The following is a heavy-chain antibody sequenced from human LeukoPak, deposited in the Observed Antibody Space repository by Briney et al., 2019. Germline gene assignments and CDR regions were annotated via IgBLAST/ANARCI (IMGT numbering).Heavy chain of an antibody. Sequence: SETLSLTCTVSGGSLSSGDYYWSWIRQPPGTGLEWIGYIYYSGSTYYNPSLKSRVTISVDTSKNQFSLKLSSVTAADTAVYYCARDAMVRGVISMYYYYYGMDVWGQGTTVTVSS. CDR3: ARDAMVRGVISMYYYYYGMDV. D-gene: IGHD3-10*01. CDR1: GGSLSSGDYY. V-gene: IGHV4-30-4*01. J-gene: IGHJ6*02. CDR2: IYYSGST.